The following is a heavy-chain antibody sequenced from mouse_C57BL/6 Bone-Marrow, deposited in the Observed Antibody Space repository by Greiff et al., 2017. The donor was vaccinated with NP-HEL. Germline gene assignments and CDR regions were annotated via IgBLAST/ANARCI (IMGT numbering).Heavy chain of an antibody. J-gene: IGHJ1*03. CDR2: SRNKANDYTT. CDR1: GFTFSDFY. V-gene: IGHV7-1*01. CDR3: ARDAGFDGSSYPWYFDV. Sequence: EVKLMESGGGLVQSGRSLRLSCATSGFTFSDFYMEWVRQAPGKGLEWIAASRNKANDYTTEYSASVKGRFIVSRDTSQSILYLQMNALRAEDTAIYYCARDAGFDGSSYPWYFDVWGTGTTVTVSS. D-gene: IGHD1-1*01.